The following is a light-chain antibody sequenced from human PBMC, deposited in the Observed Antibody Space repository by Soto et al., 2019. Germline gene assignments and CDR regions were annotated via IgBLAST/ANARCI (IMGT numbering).Light chain of an antibody. J-gene: IGLJ2*01. CDR1: SSDVGGYNF. CDR2: DVT. Sequence: QSALTQPASVSGSPGQSITISCTGTSSDVGGYNFVSWYQQHPGKAPKPIIYDVTNRPSGVSDRFSGSKSGNMASLTISGLQAEDEADYYCSSYASGTTRVFGGGTKLTVL. V-gene: IGLV2-14*03. CDR3: SSYASGTTRV.